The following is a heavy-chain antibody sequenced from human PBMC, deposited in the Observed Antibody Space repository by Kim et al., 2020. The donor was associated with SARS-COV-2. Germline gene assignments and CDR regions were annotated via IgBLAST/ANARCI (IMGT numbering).Heavy chain of an antibody. V-gene: IGHV4-38-2*02. CDR1: SHSTSSGYY. CDR3: TSKYYYDTSGYYYADW. J-gene: IGHJ4*02. D-gene: IGHD3-22*01. CDR2: VHQSSMT. Sequence: SETLSLTCTVSSHSTSSGYYWGWIRQSPGKVLEWIGSVHQSSMTYYNPSLWSRVTISIDTSKNQFSLRLNSVTAADTSVCYCTSKYYYDTSGYYYADWWGQGTQVTVSS.